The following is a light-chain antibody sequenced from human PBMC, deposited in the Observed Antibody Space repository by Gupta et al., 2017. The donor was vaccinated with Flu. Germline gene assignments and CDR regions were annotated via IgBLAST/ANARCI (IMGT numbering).Light chain of an antibody. J-gene: IGLJ1*01. CDR2: EVS. V-gene: IGLV2-18*01. CDR3: SLYTSSSTPYV. Sequence: QSALTQPPSVSGSPGQSVTIYCTGTSSDVGSYNRVSWYQQPPGTAPKLMIYEVSNRPSGVPDRFSGSKSGNTASLTISGLQAEDEADYYCSLYTSSSTPYVFGTGTKVTVL. CDR1: SSDVGSYNR.